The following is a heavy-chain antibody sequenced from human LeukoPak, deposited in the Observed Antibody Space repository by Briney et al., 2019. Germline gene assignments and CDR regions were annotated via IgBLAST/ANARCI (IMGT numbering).Heavy chain of an antibody. CDR3: ARYTSSWFFDS. Sequence: SQTLALTCAISGDSVSSTSAAWNWIGQSPSRGLEWLGRTYYRSKWYSDYVVSVRGRITVNPDTSTNQSSLQLNSVTPEDTAVYYCARYTSSWFFDSWGLGTLVTVSS. D-gene: IGHD6-13*01. V-gene: IGHV6-1*01. CDR1: GDSVSSTSAA. CDR2: TYYRSKWYS. J-gene: IGHJ4*02.